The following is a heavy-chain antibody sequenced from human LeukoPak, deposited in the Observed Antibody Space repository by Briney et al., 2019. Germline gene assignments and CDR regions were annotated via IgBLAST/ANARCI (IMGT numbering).Heavy chain of an antibody. CDR2: VYHTGTS. CDR3: TRVVNGGHFDY. CDR1: GASINDYY. J-gene: IGHJ4*02. D-gene: IGHD2-8*01. Sequence: SETLPLTCSVSGASINDYYWTWIRQPPGKGLEWIGYVYHTGTSGYHPSLKSRVAMSLDTSKNQVSLKLRSVTAADTAVYFCTRVVNGGHFDYWGQGTLVTVSS. V-gene: IGHV4-59*01.